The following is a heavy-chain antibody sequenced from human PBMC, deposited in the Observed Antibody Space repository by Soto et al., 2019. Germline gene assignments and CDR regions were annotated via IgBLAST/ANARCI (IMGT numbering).Heavy chain of an antibody. CDR1: GFTFSSHA. Sequence: GGSLRLSCAASGFTFSSHAVGWLRQTPGTGLEWVAVVDGSGGDTYYADSVKGRFTISRDNSKNTLYLQMNSLRAEDTAVYYCAKPRGYSGYDFGFAYDYWGQGTLVTVSS. D-gene: IGHD5-12*01. J-gene: IGHJ4*02. V-gene: IGHV3-23*01. CDR2: VDGSGGDT. CDR3: AKPRGYSGYDFGFAYDY.